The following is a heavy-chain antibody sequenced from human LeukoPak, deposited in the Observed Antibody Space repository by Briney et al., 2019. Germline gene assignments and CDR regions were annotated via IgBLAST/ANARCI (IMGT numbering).Heavy chain of an antibody. CDR3: ARDSADGSSGYYRDY. CDR1: GFTFSSYS. CDR2: ISSSSSYI. Sequence: GGSLRLSCAASGFTFSSYSMNWVRQAPGKGLEWVSSISSSSSYIYYADSVKGRLTISRDNAKNSLYLQMNSLRAEDTAVYYCARDSADGSSGYYRDYWGQGTLVTVSS. V-gene: IGHV3-21*01. J-gene: IGHJ4*02. D-gene: IGHD3-22*01.